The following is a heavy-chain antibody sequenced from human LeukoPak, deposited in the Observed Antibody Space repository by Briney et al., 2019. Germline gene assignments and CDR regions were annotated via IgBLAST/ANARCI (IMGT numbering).Heavy chain of an antibody. V-gene: IGHV4-34*01. CDR3: ASHYYDFWSGYPHHFDY. D-gene: IGHD3-3*01. J-gene: IGHJ4*02. CDR2: INHSGST. Sequence: SETLSLTCAVYGGSFSGYYWSWIRQPPGKGLEWIGEINHSGSTYYNPSLKSRVTISVDTSKNQFSLKLSSVTAADTAVYYCASHYYDFWSGYPHHFDYWGQGTLVTVSS. CDR1: GGSFSGYY.